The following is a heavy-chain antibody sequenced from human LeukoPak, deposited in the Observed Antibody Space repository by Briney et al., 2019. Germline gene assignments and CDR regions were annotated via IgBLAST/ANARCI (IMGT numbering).Heavy chain of an antibody. CDR1: GDSISSTNW. CDR2: IDHRGNT. Sequence: SGTLSLTSAVSGDSISSTNWWNWVRQPPGKGLEWIGEIDHRGNTNYNPSLKSRVSISADKSKNQFSLKLSSVTAADTAVYYCARGYGPGYWGQGTLVTVSA. D-gene: IGHD4-17*01. J-gene: IGHJ4*02. CDR3: ARGYGPGY. V-gene: IGHV4-4*02.